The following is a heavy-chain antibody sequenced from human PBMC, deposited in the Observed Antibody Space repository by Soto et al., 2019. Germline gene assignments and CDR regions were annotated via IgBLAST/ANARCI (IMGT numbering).Heavy chain of an antibody. CDR1: GYTLTELS. Sequence: QVQLLQSGAEVKKPGASVKVSCKVSGYTLTELSMHWVRQAPGKGLEWMGGFDPEDGETIYAQKFQGRVTMNEDTSTDTAYMELSSLRSEDTAVYYCATPYVWGSYRYPFGYWGQGTLVTVSS. D-gene: IGHD3-16*02. CDR2: FDPEDGET. J-gene: IGHJ4*02. CDR3: ATPYVWGSYRYPFGY. V-gene: IGHV1-24*01.